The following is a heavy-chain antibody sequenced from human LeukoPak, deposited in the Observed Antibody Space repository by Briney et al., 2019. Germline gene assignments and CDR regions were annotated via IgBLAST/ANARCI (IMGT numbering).Heavy chain of an antibody. Sequence: GGSLRLSCAASGFMFSDFWMSWVRQAPGKGLEWVANIKQDGGEKYYVDSVEGRFTISRDNTKNTLYLQMNSLRAEDTAVYYCAKGGGDDYVWGSYRPYYFDYWGQGTLVTVSS. CDR1: GFMFSDFW. CDR3: AKGGGDDYVWGSYRPYYFDY. V-gene: IGHV3-7*03. D-gene: IGHD3-16*02. J-gene: IGHJ4*02. CDR2: IKQDGGEK.